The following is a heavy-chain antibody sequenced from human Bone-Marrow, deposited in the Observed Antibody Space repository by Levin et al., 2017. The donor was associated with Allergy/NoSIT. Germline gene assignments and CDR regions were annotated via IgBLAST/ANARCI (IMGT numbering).Heavy chain of an antibody. CDR1: GFTFSSYG. Sequence: GESLKISCAASGFTFSSYGMHWVRQAPGKGLEWVAVIWYDGSNKYYADSVKGRFTISRDNSKNTLYLQMNSLRAEDTAVYYCARGEQWLNPYYYYGMDVWGQGTTVTVSS. CDR3: ARGEQWLNPYYYYGMDV. CDR2: IWYDGSNK. J-gene: IGHJ6*02. V-gene: IGHV3-33*01. D-gene: IGHD6-19*01.